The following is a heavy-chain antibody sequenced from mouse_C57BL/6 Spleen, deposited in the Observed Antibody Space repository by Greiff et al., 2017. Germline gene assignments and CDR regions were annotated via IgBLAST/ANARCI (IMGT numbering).Heavy chain of an antibody. Sequence: EVKLQESRPGLVKPSQSLSLTCSVTGYSITSGYYWNWLRQFPGNKLEWMGYISYDGSNDYNPFLKNRISITRDTSKNQFFLKLNSVTTEDTATYYCARDRGYGIDYWGQGTTLTVAS. V-gene: IGHV3-6*01. CDR2: ISYDGSN. D-gene: IGHD1-1*02. J-gene: IGHJ2*01. CDR3: ARDRGYGIDY. CDR1: GYSITSGYY.